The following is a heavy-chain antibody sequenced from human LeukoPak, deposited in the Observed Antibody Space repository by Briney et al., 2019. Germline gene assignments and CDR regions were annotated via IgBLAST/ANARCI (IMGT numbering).Heavy chain of an antibody. D-gene: IGHD6-13*01. CDR3: ARDYSSSWAFDY. CDR2: ISYDGSNK. CDR1: GFTFSSYA. Sequence: GRSLRLSCAASGFTFSSYAMHWVRQAPGKGLEWVAVISYDGSNKYYADSVKGRFTISRDNSKNTLYLQMNSLRAEDTAVYYCARDYSSSWAFDYWGQGTLVIVSS. J-gene: IGHJ4*02. V-gene: IGHV3-30-3*01.